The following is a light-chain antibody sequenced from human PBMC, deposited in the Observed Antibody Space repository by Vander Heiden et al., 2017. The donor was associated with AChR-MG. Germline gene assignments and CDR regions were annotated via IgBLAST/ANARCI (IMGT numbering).Light chain of an antibody. CDR2: KAA. V-gene: IGKV1-5*03. CDR3: QQYNSFSKT. J-gene: IGKJ1*01. Sequence: DIQLTQSPSTLSASVGARVTITCRASQTISTWLAWYQQKPGKAPKLLIYKAASLEGGGGGGFSGSGSGTEFTLTISSLQPDDFATYYCQQYNSFSKTFGQGTKVEIK. CDR1: QTISTW.